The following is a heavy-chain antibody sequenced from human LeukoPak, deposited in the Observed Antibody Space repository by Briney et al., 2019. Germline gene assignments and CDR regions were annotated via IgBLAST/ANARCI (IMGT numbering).Heavy chain of an antibody. J-gene: IGHJ4*02. CDR3: TRDLRRGVTLDLDIAVASNDY. CDR1: GFTFGDYA. CDR2: IRSKAYGGTT. Sequence: GGSLRLSCTASGFTFGDYAMSWVRQAPGKGLERVGFIRSKAYGGTTEYAASVKGRFTISRDDSKSIAYLQMNSLKTEDTAVYYCTRDLRRGVTLDLDIAVASNDYWGQGTLVTVSS. V-gene: IGHV3-49*04. D-gene: IGHD6-19*01.